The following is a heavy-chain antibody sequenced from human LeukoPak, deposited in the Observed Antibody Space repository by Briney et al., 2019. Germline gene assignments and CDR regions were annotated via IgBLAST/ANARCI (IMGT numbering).Heavy chain of an antibody. CDR3: ARGDCSSTSCSFDY. CDR2: IIPIFGTA. Sequence: GASVKVSCKASGGTFSSSAISWVRQAPGQGLEWMGGIIPIFGTANYAQKFQGRVTITTDESTSTAYMELSSLRSEDTAVYYCARGDCSSTSCSFDYWGQGTLVTVPS. D-gene: IGHD2-2*01. V-gene: IGHV1-69*05. CDR1: GGTFSSSA. J-gene: IGHJ4*02.